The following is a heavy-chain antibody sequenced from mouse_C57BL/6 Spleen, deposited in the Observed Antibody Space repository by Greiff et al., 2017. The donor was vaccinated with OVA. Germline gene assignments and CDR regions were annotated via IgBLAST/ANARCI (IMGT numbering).Heavy chain of an antibody. J-gene: IGHJ2*01. CDR1: GYTFTSYW. D-gene: IGHD2-5*01. V-gene: IGHV1-52*01. CDR3: ARSAYYSNYLDY. CDR2: IDPSDSET. Sequence: QVHVKQPGAELVRPGSSVKLSCKASGYTFTSYWMHWVKQRPIQGLEWIGNIDPSDSETHYNQKFKDKATLTVDKSSSTAYMQLSSLTSEDSAVYYCARSAYYSNYLDYWGQGTTLTVSS.